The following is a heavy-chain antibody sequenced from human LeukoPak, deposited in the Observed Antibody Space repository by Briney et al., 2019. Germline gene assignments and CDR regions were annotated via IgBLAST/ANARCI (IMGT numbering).Heavy chain of an antibody. CDR1: GGSISNSSYY. Sequence: SETLSLTCTVSGGSISNSSYYWGWIRQPPGKGLEWIGSIYYSGSTYYNPSLKSRVTISVDTSKNQFSLKLSSVTAADTAVYYCARQGRWLQFVDYWGQGTLVTVSS. V-gene: IGHV4-39*01. D-gene: IGHD5-24*01. J-gene: IGHJ4*02. CDR2: IYYSGST. CDR3: ARQGRWLQFVDY.